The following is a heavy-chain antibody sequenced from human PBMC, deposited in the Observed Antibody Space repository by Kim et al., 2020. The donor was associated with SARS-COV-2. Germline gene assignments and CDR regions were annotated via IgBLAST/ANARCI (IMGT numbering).Heavy chain of an antibody. D-gene: IGHD3-10*01. CDR2: IIPIFHTP. Sequence: SVKVSCRTSGDSFSNFALSWVRQAPGEGLEWMGGIIPIFHTPKYPQKFQGRVTITADASTSTAYLELSSLRSDDTAIYFCATAPTMLRRAYYFDSWGLG. J-gene: IGHJ4*02. CDR1: GDSFSNFA. CDR3: ATAPTMLRRAYYFDS. V-gene: IGHV1-69*13.